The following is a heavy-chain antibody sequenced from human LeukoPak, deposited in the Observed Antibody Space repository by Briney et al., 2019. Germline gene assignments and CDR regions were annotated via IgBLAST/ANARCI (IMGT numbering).Heavy chain of an antibody. CDR3: ARDRGYCSSTSCQDY. Sequence: SQTLSLTCTVSGGSISSGGYYWSWIRQPPGKGLEWIGYIYHSGSTYYNPSLKSRVTISVDRSKNQFSLKLSSVTAADTAVYYCARDRGYCSSTSCQDYGGQGTLVTVSS. CDR1: GGSISSGGYY. CDR2: IYHSGST. D-gene: IGHD2-2*01. J-gene: IGHJ4*02. V-gene: IGHV4-30-2*01.